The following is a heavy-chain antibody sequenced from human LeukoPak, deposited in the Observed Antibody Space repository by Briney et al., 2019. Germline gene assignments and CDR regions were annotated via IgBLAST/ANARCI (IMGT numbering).Heavy chain of an antibody. CDR2: ISYEGRVS. Sequence: GGSLRLSCVGSGFTFSNYGMQWVRQAPGKGLEWLTVISYEGRVSHYADSVKGRFTVSRDNSKNTLYLQMNSLRAEDTAVYYCAREEGPIDYWGQGTLVTVSS. CDR3: AREEGPIDY. J-gene: IGHJ4*02. V-gene: IGHV3-30*03. CDR1: GFTFSNYG.